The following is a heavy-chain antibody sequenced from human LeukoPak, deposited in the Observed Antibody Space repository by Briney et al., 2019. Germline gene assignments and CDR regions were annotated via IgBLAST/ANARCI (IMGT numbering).Heavy chain of an antibody. D-gene: IGHD5-12*01. Sequence: PGGSLRLSCAASGFTLGSYWMHWARQAPGKGLVWFSRISSDGSSTSYADSVKGRFTVSRNNAKNTLYLQMDSLRADDTAVYYCARGPSGSSANYYPGDFWGQGSLVTVAP. CDR2: ISSDGSST. CDR3: ARGPSGSSANYYPGDF. CDR1: GFTLGSYW. V-gene: IGHV3-74*01. J-gene: IGHJ4*02.